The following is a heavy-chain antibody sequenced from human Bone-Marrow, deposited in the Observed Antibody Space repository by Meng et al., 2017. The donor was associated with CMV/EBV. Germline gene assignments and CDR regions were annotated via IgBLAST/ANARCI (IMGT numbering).Heavy chain of an antibody. CDR1: VGTVRSYG. J-gene: IGHJ6*02. V-gene: IGHV1-69*05. CDR3: ARGMDHRDSSTSDNYYYYGMDV. Sequence: SVKVSCKASVGTVRSYGINGVRQAPGQGLEWMGGIIPIFGTANYAQKFQGRVTITTDESTKTAYMELSSLRSEDTAVYYCARGMDHRDSSTSDNYYYYGMDVWGQGNTVNVSS. CDR2: IIPIFGTA. D-gene: IGHD2-2*01.